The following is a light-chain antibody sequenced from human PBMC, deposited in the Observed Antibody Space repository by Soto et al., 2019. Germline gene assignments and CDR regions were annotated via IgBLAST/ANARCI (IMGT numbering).Light chain of an antibody. J-gene: IGKJ3*01. CDR1: QNVISTY. Sequence: EVVLTQSPGTLSLSPGERATLSCRASQNVISTYLAWYQQKPGQAPRLLLYGASSRATSIPDRFRGSGSGTDFTLTITRLEPEDFAVYYCQQSGAFGPGTRVDLK. V-gene: IGKV3-20*01. CDR3: QQSGA. CDR2: GAS.